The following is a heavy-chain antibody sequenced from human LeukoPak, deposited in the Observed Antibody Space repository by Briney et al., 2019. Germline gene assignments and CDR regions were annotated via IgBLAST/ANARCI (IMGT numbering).Heavy chain of an antibody. V-gene: IGHV6-1*01. CDR2: VYYRSKWSK. CDR1: GDSVSSKSV. Sequence: SQTLSLTCGISGDSVSSKSVWNWIRQSPSRGLEWLGRVYYRSKWSKNYAVSVKSRITINPDTSTDQFSLQLSSVAAEDTAVYYCARGDQDFDFWGQGTLVTVSS. D-gene: IGHD5-24*01. CDR3: ARGDQDFDF. J-gene: IGHJ4*02.